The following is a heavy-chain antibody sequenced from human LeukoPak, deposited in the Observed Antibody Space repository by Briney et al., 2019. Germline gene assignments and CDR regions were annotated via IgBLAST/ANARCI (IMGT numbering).Heavy chain of an antibody. CDR3: AKDTPTGDYVFDS. CDR1: GFTFGDYA. CDR2: ITGEGDIT. J-gene: IGHJ4*02. D-gene: IGHD4-17*01. Sequence: GGSLRLSCAASGFTFGDYAMHWVRQPPGKGLEWLSLITGEGDITYHADSVKGRFTISRDNNENSLYLQMNSLRTEDTALYCAKDTPTGDYVFDSWGQGTLVIVS. V-gene: IGHV3-43*02.